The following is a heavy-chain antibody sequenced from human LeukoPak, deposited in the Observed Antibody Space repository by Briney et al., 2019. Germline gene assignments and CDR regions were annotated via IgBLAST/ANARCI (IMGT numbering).Heavy chain of an antibody. D-gene: IGHD3-3*01. V-gene: IGHV3-48*04. CDR1: GFTFSSYA. Sequence: GGSLRLSCAASGFTFSSYAMSWVRQAPGKGLEWVSYISSSGSTIYYADSVKGRFTISRDNAKNSLYLQMNSLRAEDTAVYYCARDHPDYDFWSGLSFFDYWGQGTLVTVSS. J-gene: IGHJ4*02. CDR2: ISSSGSTI. CDR3: ARDHPDYDFWSGLSFFDY.